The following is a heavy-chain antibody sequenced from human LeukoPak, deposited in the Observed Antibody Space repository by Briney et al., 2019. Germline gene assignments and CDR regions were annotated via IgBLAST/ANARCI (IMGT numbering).Heavy chain of an antibody. V-gene: IGHV1-2*02. J-gene: IGHJ4*02. CDR1: GYTFTGYY. D-gene: IGHD2-15*01. CDR3: ARYCSGGSCRGQTDY. CDR2: INPNSGGT. Sequence: GASVTVSCMASGYTFTGYYMHWVRQAPGQGLEWMGWINPNSGGTNYAQKFQGRVTMTRDTSISTAYMELSRLRADDTAVYYCARYCSGGSCRGQTDYWGQGTLVTVSS.